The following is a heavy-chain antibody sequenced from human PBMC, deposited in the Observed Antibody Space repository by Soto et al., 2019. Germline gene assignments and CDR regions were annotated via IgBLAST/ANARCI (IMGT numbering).Heavy chain of an antibody. J-gene: IGHJ5*02. CDR3: ARLSYSNFLGGLDP. D-gene: IGHD6-13*01. CDR2: IWNDGSHR. CDR1: GSDFKFYG. V-gene: IGHV3-33*01. Sequence: PGGSLRLSCAASGSDFKFYGMHWVRQAPGKGLEWVAIIWNDGSHRYHADSVKGRFTISRDNSKNMVYLQMDSLRVEDTAVYYCARLSYSNFLGGLDPWGLGTLVTVSS.